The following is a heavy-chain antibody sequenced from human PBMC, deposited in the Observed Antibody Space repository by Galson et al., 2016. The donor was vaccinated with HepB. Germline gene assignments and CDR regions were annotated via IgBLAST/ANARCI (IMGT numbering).Heavy chain of an antibody. CDR2: IDPNDGVT. V-gene: IGHV1-46*01. J-gene: IGHJ5*01. CDR3: AREDWLDS. Sequence: SVKVSCKASGYSFGSYHIHWVRQVPGQGLEWMGIIDPNDGVTNYTQKLQGRVTMARDTSTNTLYLELSSLKFEDTAIYYCAREDWLDSWGQGTLVTVSS. CDR1: GYSFGSYH.